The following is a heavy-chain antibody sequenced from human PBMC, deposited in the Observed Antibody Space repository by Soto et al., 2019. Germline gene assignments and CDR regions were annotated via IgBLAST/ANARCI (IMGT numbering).Heavy chain of an antibody. CDR3: ARRGYSGYDSHYYGMDV. D-gene: IGHD5-12*01. J-gene: IGHJ6*02. V-gene: IGHV1-69*01. CDR2: IIPIFGTA. CDR1: GGTFSSYA. Sequence: QVQLVQSGAEVKKPGSSVKVSCKASGGTFSSYAISWVRQAPGQGLEWMGGIIPIFGTANYAQKFQGRVTITADESTNTADMELSSLRSEDTAVYYCARRGYSGYDSHYYGMDVWGQGTTVTVSS.